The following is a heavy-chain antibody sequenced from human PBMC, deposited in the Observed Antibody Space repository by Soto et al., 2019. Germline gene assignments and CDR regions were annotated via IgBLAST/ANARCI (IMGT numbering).Heavy chain of an antibody. CDR1: GASIRSYH. D-gene: IGHD3-16*01. V-gene: IGHV4-4*07. CDR3: AKDVSSRRWFDP. Sequence: QVQLQESGPGLVKPSETLSLTCAVSGASIRSYHWSWIRQPAGKGLEWIGRMQHTGNTNYNPSLKNRVTMSVDTSKNQISLKMTSVTAADTAVYFCAKDVSSRRWFDPWGQGILVIVSS. CDR2: MQHTGNT. J-gene: IGHJ5*02.